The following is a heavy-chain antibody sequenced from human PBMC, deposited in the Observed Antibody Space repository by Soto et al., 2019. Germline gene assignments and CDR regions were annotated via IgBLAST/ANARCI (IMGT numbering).Heavy chain of an antibody. CDR3: AKDWGATTVPMYYFDY. CDR2: ILYDGSNR. J-gene: IGHJ4*02. CDR1: GFTFSSYG. Sequence: PGGSLRLSCAASGFTFSSYGMHWVRQAPGKGLEWVAVILYDGSNRYYEDSVKDRFTISRDNSKNTVYLQMNSLSAEDTAVYYCAKDWGATTVPMYYFDYWGQGTLVTVSS. D-gene: IGHD1-26*01. V-gene: IGHV3-30*18.